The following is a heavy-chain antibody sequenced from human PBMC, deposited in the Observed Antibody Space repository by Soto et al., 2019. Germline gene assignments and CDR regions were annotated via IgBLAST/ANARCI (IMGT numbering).Heavy chain of an antibody. Sequence: QVQLVESGGGVVQPGRSLRLSCAAPGFTFSSYAMHWVRQAPGKGLEWVAVISYDGNKKYYADSVKGRFTVSRDNSKNTLYLQMNSLRAEDTAVYYCASPRLSSDGTTPIDYWGQGTLVTVSS. J-gene: IGHJ4*02. D-gene: IGHD1-1*01. V-gene: IGHV3-30-3*01. CDR1: GFTFSSYA. CDR2: ISYDGNKK. CDR3: ASPRLSSDGTTPIDY.